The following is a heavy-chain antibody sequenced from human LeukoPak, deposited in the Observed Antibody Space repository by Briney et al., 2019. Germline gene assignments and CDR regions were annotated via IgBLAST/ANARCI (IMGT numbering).Heavy chain of an antibody. CDR3: ARDPGDIVLMVYAQYPYYFDY. J-gene: IGHJ4*02. CDR2: ISSSSSYL. V-gene: IGHV3-21*01. D-gene: IGHD2-8*01. CDR1: GFTFSGYS. Sequence: GGSLRLSCAASGFTFSGYSMNWVRQAPGKGLEWVSSISSSSSYLYYADSVKGRFTISRDNAKNSLYLQMNSLRAEDTAVYYCARDPGDIVLMVYAQYPYYFDYWGQGTLVTVSS.